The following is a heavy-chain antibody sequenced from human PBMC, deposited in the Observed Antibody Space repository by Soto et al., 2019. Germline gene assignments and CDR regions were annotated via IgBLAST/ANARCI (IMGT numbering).Heavy chain of an antibody. V-gene: IGHV1-18*01. CDR2: ISAYNGNT. J-gene: IGHJ4*02. CDR1: GYTFTSYG. D-gene: IGHD6-19*01. Sequence: ASVKVSCKASGYTFTSYGFTWVRQAPGQGLEWMGWISAYNGNTNYAQKLQGRVTMTTDTSTSTAYMELRSLRSDDTAVYYCARDWNPYSSGWYTGYWGQGTLVTVSS. CDR3: ARDWNPYSSGWYTGY.